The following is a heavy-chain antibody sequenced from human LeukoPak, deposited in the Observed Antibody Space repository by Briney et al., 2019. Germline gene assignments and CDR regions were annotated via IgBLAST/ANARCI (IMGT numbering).Heavy chain of an antibody. Sequence: GGSLRLSCAASGFTFSRYWMTWVRQAPGKGLEWVAKMKEDGSDKYYVDSLKGRFTISKDNAKNSLYMQMNSLRAEDTAVYYCARLYSYAMDVWGQGTTVTVSS. V-gene: IGHV3-7*01. CDR3: ARLYSYAMDV. J-gene: IGHJ6*02. CDR1: GFTFSRYW. CDR2: MKEDGSDK.